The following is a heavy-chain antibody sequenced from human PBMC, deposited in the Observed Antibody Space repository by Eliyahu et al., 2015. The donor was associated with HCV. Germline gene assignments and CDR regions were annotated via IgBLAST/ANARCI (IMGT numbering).Heavy chain of an antibody. V-gene: IGHV4-39*01. CDR3: ARLEYYYDSSGSRSAIFDY. Sequence: QLQLQESGPGLVKPSETLSLTCTVXGGSXRRXCXYWGWIRQPPGKGLEWIGSIYYSGSTYYNPSLKSRVTISVDTSKNQFSLKLSSVTAADTAVYYCARLEYYYDSSGSRSAIFDYWGQGTLVTVSS. CDR2: IYYSGST. J-gene: IGHJ4*02. D-gene: IGHD3-22*01. CDR1: GGSXRRXCXY.